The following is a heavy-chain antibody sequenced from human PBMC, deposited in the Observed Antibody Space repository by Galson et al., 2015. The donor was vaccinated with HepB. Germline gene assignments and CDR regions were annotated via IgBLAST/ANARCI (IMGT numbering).Heavy chain of an antibody. CDR1: GFNVGSSY. V-gene: IGHV3-53*01. D-gene: IGHD2-2*01. CDR3: TRGDHSGYCTTTPCYQ. CDR2: IYAGGFT. J-gene: IGHJ1*01. Sequence: SLRLSCAASGFNVGSSYMSWVRQAPGEGLEWVSVIYAGGFTYYAESVQGRFTISRDNSKNTLYLQMNTLRAEDTAVYYCTRGDHSGYCTTTPCYQWGQGTLVAVSS.